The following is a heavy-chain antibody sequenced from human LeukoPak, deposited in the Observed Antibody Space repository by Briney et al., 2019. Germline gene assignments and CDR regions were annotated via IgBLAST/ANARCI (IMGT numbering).Heavy chain of an antibody. Sequence: ASVKVSCKASGGTFTDYYIHWVRQAPGQGLEWMGRINPNTGGTNYAQKFQGRVTMTRDTSISTAYLELSRLRSDDTAVFYCARDPWGGDIVVVPAAIHDPWGQGTLVTVSS. CDR2: INPNTGGT. V-gene: IGHV1-2*06. CDR1: GGTFTDYY. D-gene: IGHD2-2*01. CDR3: ARDPWGGDIVVVPAAIHDP. J-gene: IGHJ5*02.